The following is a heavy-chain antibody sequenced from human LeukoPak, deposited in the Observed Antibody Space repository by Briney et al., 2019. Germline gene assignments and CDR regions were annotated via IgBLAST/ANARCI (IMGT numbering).Heavy chain of an antibody. CDR2: IYSGGST. Sequence: PGGSLRLSCAASGFTVSSNYMSWVRQAPGKGLEWVSVIYSGGSTYYADSVKGRFTISRDNSKNTLYLQMNSLRAEDTAVYYCAKAITIPSYFDYWGQGTLVTVSS. D-gene: IGHD3-10*01. CDR3: AKAITIPSYFDY. CDR1: GFTVSSNY. V-gene: IGHV3-53*01. J-gene: IGHJ4*02.